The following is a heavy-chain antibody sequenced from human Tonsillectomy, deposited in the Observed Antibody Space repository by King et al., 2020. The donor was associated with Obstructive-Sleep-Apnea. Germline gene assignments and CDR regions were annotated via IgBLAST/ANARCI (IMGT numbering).Heavy chain of an antibody. D-gene: IGHD3-22*01. Sequence: VQLQESGPGLVKPSETLSLTCTVSGCSISSYSWSWIRQPPGKGLEWFGYIYYIRCTNYNPSLQSRFSISVDTSKNQFSLKLSSVTAADTAVYYCARISTRKSGFPLDYWGQGTLVTVSS. J-gene: IGHJ4*02. V-gene: IGHV4-59*08. CDR3: ARISTRKSGFPLDY. CDR1: GCSISSYS. CDR2: IYYIRCT.